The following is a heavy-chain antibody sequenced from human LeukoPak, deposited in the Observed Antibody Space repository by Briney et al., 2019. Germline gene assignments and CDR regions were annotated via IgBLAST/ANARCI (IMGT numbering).Heavy chain of an antibody. V-gene: IGHV4-30-2*01. CDR3: ARERDFWSGYYPLDY. CDR2: IYHSGST. J-gene: IGHJ4*02. CDR1: GGSISSGGYS. Sequence: SETLSLTCAVSGGSISSGGYSWSWIRQPPGKGLEWIGYIYHSGSTYYNPSLKSRVTISVDRSKNQFSLKLSSVTAADTAVYYCARERDFWSGYYPLDYWGQGTLVTVSS. D-gene: IGHD3-3*01.